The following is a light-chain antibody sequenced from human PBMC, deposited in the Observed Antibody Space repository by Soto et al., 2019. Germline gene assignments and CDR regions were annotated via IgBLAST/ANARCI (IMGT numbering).Light chain of an antibody. CDR3: QQYGTSPTWT. CDR1: QSVSSTH. CDR2: GAS. J-gene: IGKJ1*01. V-gene: IGKV3-20*01. Sequence: EIVLTQSPGTLSLSPGEGATLSCRASQSVSSTHLAWYQQKPGQAPRLLIYGASRRATGIPDRFSGSGSETDFTLTIDRLEPEDFAVYYCQQYGTSPTWTFGQGTKVEIK.